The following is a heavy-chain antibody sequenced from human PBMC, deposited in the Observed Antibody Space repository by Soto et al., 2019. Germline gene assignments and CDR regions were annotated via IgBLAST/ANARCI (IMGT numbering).Heavy chain of an antibody. V-gene: IGHV3-23*01. Sequence: EMQLLESGGGMVQPGGSLRLSCAASGFTFRNFVMSWVRQAPGKGLEWVSAIRATGGQTFYADSVKGRFTISRDNSKNMLYLQINSLRDEDTALYFCAQDRGWGVVSPSHDYWGQGTLVTVSS. CDR1: GFTFRNFV. CDR2: IRATGGQT. CDR3: AQDRGWGVVSPSHDY. D-gene: IGHD2-21*01. J-gene: IGHJ4*02.